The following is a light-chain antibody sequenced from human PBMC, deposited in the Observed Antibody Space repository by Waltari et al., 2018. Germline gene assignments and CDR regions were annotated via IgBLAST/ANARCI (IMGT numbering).Light chain of an antibody. CDR1: SSNIGAGSD. V-gene: IGLV1-40*01. Sequence: QSVLTQPPSMSGAPGQRVTISCTGSSSNIGAGSDVPWYQRLPGAAPQVIIYDNNNRPSGVPDRFSGSKSGTSATLAITGLQAEDEADYYCQSYDTSLNAVFGGGTKLTVL. J-gene: IGLJ2*01. CDR2: DNN. CDR3: QSYDTSLNAV.